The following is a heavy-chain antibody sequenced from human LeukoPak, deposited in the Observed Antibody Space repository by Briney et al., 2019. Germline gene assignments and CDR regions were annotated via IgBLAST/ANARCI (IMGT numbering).Heavy chain of an antibody. D-gene: IGHD6-13*01. CDR3: ARDPARLDSSSWSPPYWYFDL. J-gene: IGHJ2*01. Sequence: PSETLSLTCTVSGGSISSYYWSWIRQPPGKGLEWIGYIYYSGSTNYNPSLKSRVTISVDTSKNQFSLKLSSVTAADTAVYYCARDPARLDSSSWSPPYWYFDLWGRGTLVTVSS. CDR2: IYYSGST. CDR1: GGSISSYY. V-gene: IGHV4-59*01.